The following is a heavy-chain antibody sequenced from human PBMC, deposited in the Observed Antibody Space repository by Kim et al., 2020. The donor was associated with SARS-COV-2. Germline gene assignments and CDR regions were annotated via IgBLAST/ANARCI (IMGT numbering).Heavy chain of an antibody. CDR3: AKGAVTRHDY. CDR1: GFTFSSQS. Sequence: GGSLRLSCEASGFTFSSQSMSWVRRGSGKGLEWVASMKEDGSNIYYVDSVKGRFTISRDNGKNSLYLQMNTLRPEDTAVYYCAKGAVTRHDYWGQGALGIVST. D-gene: IGHD3-3*01. CDR2: MKEDGSNI. J-gene: IGHJ4*02. V-gene: IGHV3-7*03.